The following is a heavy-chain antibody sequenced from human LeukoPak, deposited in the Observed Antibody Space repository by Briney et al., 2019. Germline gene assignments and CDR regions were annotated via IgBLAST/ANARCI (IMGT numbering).Heavy chain of an antibody. V-gene: IGHV4-30-4*01. Sequence: SETLSLTCTVSGGSISSGDYYWRWIRQPPGKGLEWIGYIYYSGSTYYNPSLKSRVTISVDTSKNQFSLKLSSVTAADTAVYYCARAHSSSWYEWFDPWGQGTLVTVSS. CDR3: ARAHSSSWYEWFDP. CDR2: IYYSGST. J-gene: IGHJ5*02. D-gene: IGHD6-13*01. CDR1: GGSISSGDYY.